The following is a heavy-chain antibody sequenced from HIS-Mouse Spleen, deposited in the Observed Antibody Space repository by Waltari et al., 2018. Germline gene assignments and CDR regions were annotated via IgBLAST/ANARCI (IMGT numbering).Heavy chain of an antibody. CDR3: ARGASGSYYLVSVSDY. D-gene: IGHD1-26*01. CDR1: GFTFSSYS. Sequence: EVQLVESGGGLVQPGGSLRLSCAASGFTFSSYSMTLVRQAPGKGLEWVSYISSMSSTIYYADSVKGRFTISRDNAKNSLYLQMNSLRAEDTAVYYCARGASGSYYLVSVSDYWGQGTLVTVSS. CDR2: ISSMSSTI. J-gene: IGHJ4*02. V-gene: IGHV3-48*01.